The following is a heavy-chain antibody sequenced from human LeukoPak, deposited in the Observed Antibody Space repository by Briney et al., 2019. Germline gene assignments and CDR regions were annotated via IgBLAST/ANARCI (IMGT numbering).Heavy chain of an antibody. CDR1: GFTFSSYA. V-gene: IGHV3-23*01. D-gene: IGHD2-15*01. CDR3: AKAPLRFCSGGSCYSIDY. Sequence: GGSLRLSCAASGFTFSSYAMSWVRQAPGKGLEWVSAISGSGGSTYYADSVKGRFTISRDNSKNTLYLQMNSLRAEDTAVYYYAKAPLRFCSGGSCYSIDYWGQGTLVTVSS. J-gene: IGHJ4*02. CDR2: ISGSGGST.